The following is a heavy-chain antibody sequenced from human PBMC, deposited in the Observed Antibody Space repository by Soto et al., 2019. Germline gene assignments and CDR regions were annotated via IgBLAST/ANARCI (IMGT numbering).Heavy chain of an antibody. J-gene: IGHJ4*02. V-gene: IGHV1-69*13. Sequence: ASVKVSCKASGSTFSNYAINWVRQAPGQGIEWIREIILPFKIGHYAQKFQGRVTITADESLTTAYMEVSGLRSEVTAVYYCARGPDYAGYFDYWGQGTLVTVSS. CDR2: IILPFKIG. CDR3: ARGPDYAGYFDY. CDR1: GSTFSNYA. D-gene: IGHD4-17*01.